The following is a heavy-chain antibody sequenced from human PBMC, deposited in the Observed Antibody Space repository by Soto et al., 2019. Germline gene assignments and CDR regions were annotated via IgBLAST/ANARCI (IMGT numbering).Heavy chain of an antibody. CDR1: GYTFTSYY. V-gene: IGHV1-46*01. CDR2: INPSGGST. J-gene: IGHJ6*02. CDR3: ASGVANRYGMDV. D-gene: IGHD2-15*01. Sequence: QVQLVQSGAEVKKPGASVKVSCKASGYTFTSYYMHWVRQAPGQGLEWMGIINPSGGSTSYAQKFRGRVTMTRDTSTSTVYMELSSLRSEDTAVYYCASGVANRYGMDVWGQGTTVTVSS.